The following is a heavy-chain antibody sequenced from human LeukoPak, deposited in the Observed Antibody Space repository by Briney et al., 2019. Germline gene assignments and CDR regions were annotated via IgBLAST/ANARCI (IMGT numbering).Heavy chain of an antibody. CDR2: IYYSGST. CDR1: GGSISSGGYS. V-gene: IGHV4-61*08. J-gene: IGHJ2*01. Sequence: PSETLSLTCAVSGGSISSGGYSWSWIRQPPGKGLEWIGYIYYSGSTNYNPSLKSRVTISVDTSKNQFSLKLSSVTAADTAVYYCATRDRASNWYFDLWGRGTLVTVSS. CDR3: ATRDRASNWYFDL. D-gene: IGHD5-24*01.